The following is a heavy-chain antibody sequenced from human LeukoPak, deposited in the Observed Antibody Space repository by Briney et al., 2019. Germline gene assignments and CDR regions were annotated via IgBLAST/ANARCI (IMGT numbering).Heavy chain of an antibody. CDR3: ARAGLHLWPTN. D-gene: IGHD5-18*01. CDR1: VFTFSSYP. V-gene: IGHV3-33*01. CDR2: IWYDGSNK. J-gene: IGHJ1*01. Sequence: GGSLRLSCAASVFTFSSYPMPWVPQAPGKGLEWVALIWYDGSNKYYGNSVRGRFTISRDNSKNTVYLQMNSLRDDDTAVYYCARAGLHLWPTNWGQGTLVTVSS.